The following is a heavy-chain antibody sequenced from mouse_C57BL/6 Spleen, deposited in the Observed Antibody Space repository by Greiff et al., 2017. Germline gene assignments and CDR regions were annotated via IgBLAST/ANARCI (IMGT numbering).Heavy chain of an antibody. J-gene: IGHJ2*01. D-gene: IGHD4-1*01. CDR3: TRDWDHFDY. Sequence: VQLQQSGAELVRPGASVTLSCKASGYPFTDYEMHWVKQTPVHGLEWIGAIDPETGGTAYNQKFKGKAILTADKSSSTAYMELRSLTSEDSAVYYCTRDWDHFDYWGQGTTLTVSS. CDR1: GYPFTDYE. CDR2: IDPETGGT. V-gene: IGHV1-15*01.